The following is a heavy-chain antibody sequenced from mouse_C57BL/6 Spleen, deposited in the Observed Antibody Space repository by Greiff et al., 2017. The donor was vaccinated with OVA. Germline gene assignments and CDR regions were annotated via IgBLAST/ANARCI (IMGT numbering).Heavy chain of an antibody. V-gene: IGHV1-54*01. CDR3: ARGNDGSDYYAMDY. CDR1: GYAFTNYL. CDR2: INPGSGGT. D-gene: IGHD2-3*01. J-gene: IGHJ4*01. Sequence: VQLVESGAELVRPGTSVKVSCKASGYAFTNYLIEWVKQRPGQGLEWIGVINPGSGGTNYNEKFKGKATLTADKSSSTAYMQLSSLTSEDSAVYFCARGNDGSDYYAMDYWGQGTSVTVSS.